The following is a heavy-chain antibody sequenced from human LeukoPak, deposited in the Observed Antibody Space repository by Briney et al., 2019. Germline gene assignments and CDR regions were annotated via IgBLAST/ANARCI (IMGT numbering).Heavy chain of an antibody. Sequence: SVKVSCKASGGTFSSYAISWVRQAPGRGLEWMGRIIPILGIANYAQKFQGRVTITADKSTSTAYMELSSLRSEDTAVYYCARDESYITTVVTLEWGQGTLVTVSS. V-gene: IGHV1-69*04. CDR3: ARDESYITTVVTLE. J-gene: IGHJ4*02. CDR1: GGTFSSYA. D-gene: IGHD4-23*01. CDR2: IIPILGIA.